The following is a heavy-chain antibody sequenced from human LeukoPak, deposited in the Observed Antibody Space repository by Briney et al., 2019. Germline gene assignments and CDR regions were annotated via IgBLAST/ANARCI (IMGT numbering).Heavy chain of an antibody. CDR1: GFTFSSYD. V-gene: IGHV3-13*01. Sequence: PSGGSLRLSCAASGFTFSSYDMHWVRQATGKGLEWVSAIGTAGDTYYPGSVKGRFTISRENAKNSLYLQMNSLRAEDTAVYYCAKDQTGRYFDWFPPGDYWGQGTLVTVSS. CDR3: AKDQTGRYFDWFPPGDY. J-gene: IGHJ4*02. D-gene: IGHD3-9*01. CDR2: IGTAGDT.